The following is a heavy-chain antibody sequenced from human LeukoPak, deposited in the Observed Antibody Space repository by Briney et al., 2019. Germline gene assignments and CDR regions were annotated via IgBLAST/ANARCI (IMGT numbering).Heavy chain of an antibody. CDR2: IYSSGST. J-gene: IGHJ4*02. Sequence: PSETLSLTCTVSGGSIRSYYWSWIRQPPGKGLEWLGYIYSSGSTNYNPSLRSRITISVDTSKNQFSLKVKSVTAADTAVYYCARESNGDYSDYWGQGTLVTVSS. D-gene: IGHD4-17*01. V-gene: IGHV4-59*01. CDR3: ARESNGDYSDY. CDR1: GGSIRSYY.